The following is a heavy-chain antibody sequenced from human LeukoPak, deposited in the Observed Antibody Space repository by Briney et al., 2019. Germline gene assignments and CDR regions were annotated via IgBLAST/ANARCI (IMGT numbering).Heavy chain of an antibody. CDR1: GFTFGFYA. V-gene: IGHV3-23*01. Sequence: GGSLRLSCAASGFTFGFYATTWVRQAPGVGLEWVSSINGGGVRTYYADSVKGRFTISRDNSKNTLFLQMNSLRAGDTAEYYCAKGPISSGALYYYDYWGRGTLVTVSS. CDR3: AKGPISSGALYYYDY. D-gene: IGHD6-19*01. CDR2: INGGGVRT. J-gene: IGHJ4*02.